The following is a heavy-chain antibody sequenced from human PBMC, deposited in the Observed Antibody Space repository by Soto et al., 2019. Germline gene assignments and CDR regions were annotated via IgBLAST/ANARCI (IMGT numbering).Heavy chain of an antibody. CDR1: GFTFSSYG. D-gene: IGHD4-17*01. J-gene: IGHJ5*02. CDR2: ISYDGSNK. V-gene: IGHV3-30*18. Sequence: LRLSCAASGFTFSSYGMHWVRQAPGKGLEWVAVISYDGSNKYYADSVKGRFTISRDNSKNTLYLQMNSLRAEDTAVYYCAKAGYGGNSGGVDWFDPWGQGTLVTVSS. CDR3: AKAGYGGNSGGVDWFDP.